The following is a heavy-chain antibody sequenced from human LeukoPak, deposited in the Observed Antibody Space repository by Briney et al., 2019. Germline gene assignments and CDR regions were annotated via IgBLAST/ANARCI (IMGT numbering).Heavy chain of an antibody. V-gene: IGHV4-4*07. D-gene: IGHD3-22*01. Sequence: SETLSLTCAVSGGSISSYYWSWIRQRAGKGLEWIGHMYTSGSTNYNPSLKSRVTMSVDTSKNQFSLKLRSVTAADTAVYYCARTPEYYYDSRGYYRNDAFDIWGQGTMVIVSS. J-gene: IGHJ3*02. CDR3: ARTPEYYYDSRGYYRNDAFDI. CDR2: MYTSGST. CDR1: GGSISSYY.